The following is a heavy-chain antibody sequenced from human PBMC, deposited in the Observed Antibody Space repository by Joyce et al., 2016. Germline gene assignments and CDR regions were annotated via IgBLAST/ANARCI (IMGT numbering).Heavy chain of an antibody. CDR3: ATRGA. V-gene: IGHV3-53*01. CDR1: GFTVSSDF. J-gene: IGHJ6*04. Sequence: VQVVESGGGLIQPGGSLRLSCAVSGFTVSSDFMMWVRQAPGKGLEWVSTIYSGTDSTHYAASVGGRFTISRDNSKNTLSLQMNTLRGEETARYYCATRGAWGKGTTVTVSS. CDR2: IYSGTDST.